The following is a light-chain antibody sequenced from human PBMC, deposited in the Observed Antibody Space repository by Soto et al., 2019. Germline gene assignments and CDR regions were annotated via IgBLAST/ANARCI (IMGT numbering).Light chain of an antibody. CDR3: QQHNNWPLT. CDR2: GTS. CDR1: QSISNN. Sequence: EIVMTQSAPTVSVSPGERATLSCRASQSISNNLAWYQQRPGQAPRLPIYGTSTRATGIPARFSGSGSGTQFTLTISSLQSEDFAVYYCQQHNNWPLTFGGGTKVDIK. V-gene: IGKV3-15*01. J-gene: IGKJ4*01.